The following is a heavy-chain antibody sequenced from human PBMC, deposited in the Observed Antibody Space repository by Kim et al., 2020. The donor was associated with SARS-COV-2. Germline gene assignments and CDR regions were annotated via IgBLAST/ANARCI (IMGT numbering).Heavy chain of an antibody. Sequence: GGSLRLSCAASGFTFSSYAMHWVRQAPGKGLEWVAVISYDGSNKYYADSVKGRFTISRDNSKNTLYLQMNSLRAEDTAVYYCARAMDTALKVLDYWGQGTLVTVSS. CDR2: ISYDGSNK. J-gene: IGHJ4*02. CDR3: ARAMDTALKVLDY. D-gene: IGHD5-18*01. CDR1: GFTFSSYA. V-gene: IGHV3-30*04.